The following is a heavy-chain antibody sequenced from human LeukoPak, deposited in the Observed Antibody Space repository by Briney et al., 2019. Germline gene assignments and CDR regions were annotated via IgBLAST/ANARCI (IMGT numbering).Heavy chain of an antibody. V-gene: IGHV4-39*01. J-gene: IGHJ4*02. Sequence: SETLSLTCTVSGGSISSSSYYWGWIRQPPGTGLEWVGSIYYSGSTYYNPSLKSRVTISVDTSKNQSSLKLSSVTAADTAVYYCARQGSRLNYYDSSGDYWGQGTLVTVSS. D-gene: IGHD3-22*01. CDR3: ARQGSRLNYYDSSGDY. CDR2: IYYSGST. CDR1: GGSISSSSYY.